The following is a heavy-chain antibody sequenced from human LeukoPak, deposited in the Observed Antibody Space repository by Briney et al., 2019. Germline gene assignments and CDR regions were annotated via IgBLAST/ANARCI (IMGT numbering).Heavy chain of an antibody. CDR1: GFTFTSYY. D-gene: IGHD3-22*01. Sequence: ASVKVSCKASGFTFTSYYMHWVRQAPGQGLEWMGIINPSGSYTSYAQKFQGRVTMTRDMSTSTVYMELSSLRSEDTAVYYCAKTSGYYSGEYYFDYWGQGTLVTVSS. CDR2: INPSGSYT. CDR3: AKTSGYYSGEYYFDY. V-gene: IGHV1-46*01. J-gene: IGHJ4*02.